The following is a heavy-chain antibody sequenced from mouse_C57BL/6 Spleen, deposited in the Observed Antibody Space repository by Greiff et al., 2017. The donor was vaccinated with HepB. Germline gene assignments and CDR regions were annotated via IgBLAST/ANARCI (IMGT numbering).Heavy chain of an antibody. Sequence: QVQLQQPGAELVKPGASVKVSCKASGYTFTSYWMHWVKQRPGQGLEWIGRIHPSDSATNYNQKFKGKATLTVDKSSSTAYMQLSSLTSEDSAVYYCARGNYYGSNDYWGQGTTLTVSS. CDR2: IHPSDSAT. CDR1: GYTFTSYW. V-gene: IGHV1-74*01. CDR3: ARGNYYGSNDY. D-gene: IGHD1-1*01. J-gene: IGHJ2*01.